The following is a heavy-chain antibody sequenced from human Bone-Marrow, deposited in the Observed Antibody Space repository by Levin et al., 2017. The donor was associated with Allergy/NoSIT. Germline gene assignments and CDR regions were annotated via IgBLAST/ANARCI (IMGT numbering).Heavy chain of an antibody. CDR2: MYSGGST. CDR1: EFNVRNNY. D-gene: IGHD2-8*01. J-gene: IGHJ4*02. V-gene: IGHV3-66*04. CDR3: VRRCQ. Sequence: GGSLRLSCEVSEFNVRNNYMSWVRQAPGKGLEWVSFMYSGGSTHYAESVKGRFTISRDNTKNTLHLQMNSLRAEDTAVYYCVRRCQWGQGTRVTVSS.